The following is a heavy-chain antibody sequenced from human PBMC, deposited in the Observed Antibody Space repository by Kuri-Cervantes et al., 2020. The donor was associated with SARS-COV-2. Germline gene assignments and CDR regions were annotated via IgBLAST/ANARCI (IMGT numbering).Heavy chain of an antibody. CDR1: GYTFTSYG. J-gene: IGHJ3*02. CDR2: FDPDDAET. CDR3: ASEGYFGVVTYAFEI. Sequence: ASVKVSCKASGYTFTSYGISWVRQAPGQGLEWMGRFDPDDAETNYAQDFRGRVTMTEDTSTDTAYMELRSLRSEDTAVYYCASEGYFGVVTYAFEIWGQGTGGTVSS. V-gene: IGHV1-24*01. D-gene: IGHD3-3*01.